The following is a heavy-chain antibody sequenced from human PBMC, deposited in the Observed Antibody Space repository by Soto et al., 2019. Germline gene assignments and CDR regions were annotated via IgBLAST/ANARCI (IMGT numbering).Heavy chain of an antibody. CDR2: ISGSGGST. Sequence: EVQLLESGGGLVQPGGSLRLSCAASGFTFSSYAMSWVRQAPGKGLEWVSAISGSGGSTYYADSVKGRFSISRDNSKNTLYLQMNSLRAEDTAVYYCAKPTGYSSGWNWYFDLWGRGTLVTVSS. V-gene: IGHV3-23*01. D-gene: IGHD6-19*01. CDR1: GFTFSSYA. CDR3: AKPTGYSSGWNWYFDL. J-gene: IGHJ2*01.